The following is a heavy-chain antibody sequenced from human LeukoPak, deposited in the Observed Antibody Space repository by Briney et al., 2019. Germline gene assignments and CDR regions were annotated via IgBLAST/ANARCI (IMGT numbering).Heavy chain of an antibody. Sequence: SETLSLTCTVSGGSISNYYWSWIRQPAGRGLEWIGRIYTSGSTSYNPPLKSRVTMSVDTSKNQFSLKLSSVTAADTAVYYCARSYGSGSYYTYWGQGTLVTVSS. J-gene: IGHJ4*02. V-gene: IGHV4-4*07. D-gene: IGHD3-10*01. CDR1: GGSISNYY. CDR3: ARSYGSGSYYTY. CDR2: IYTSGST.